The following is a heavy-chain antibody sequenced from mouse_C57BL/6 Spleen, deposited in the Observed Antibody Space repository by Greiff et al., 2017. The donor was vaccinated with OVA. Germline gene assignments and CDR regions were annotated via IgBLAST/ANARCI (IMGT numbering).Heavy chain of an antibody. CDR2: IYPSDSET. CDR3: ARRGGYDYYWYFDV. Sequence: QVQLQQPGAELVRPGSSVKLSCKASGYTFTSYWMDWVKQRPGQGLEWIGNIYPSDSETHYNQTIKDKVTLTVDKSSSTAYLQLSSLTSEDSAVYDCARRGGYDYYWYFDVWGTGTTVTVSS. V-gene: IGHV1-61*01. J-gene: IGHJ1*03. D-gene: IGHD2-4*01. CDR1: GYTFTSYW.